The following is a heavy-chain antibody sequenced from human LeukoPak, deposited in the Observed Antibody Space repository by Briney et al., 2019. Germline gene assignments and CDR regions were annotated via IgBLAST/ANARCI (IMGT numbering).Heavy chain of an antibody. J-gene: IGHJ4*02. CDR3: ARGHYYYDSSGYSMYFDY. CDR1: GGSFSGYY. CDR2: INHGGST. Sequence: PSETLSLTCAVYGGSFSGYYWSWIRQPPGKGLEWIGEINHGGSTNYNPSLKSRVTISVDTSKNQFSLKLSSVTAADTAVYYCARGHYYYDSSGYSMYFDYWGQGTLVTVSS. V-gene: IGHV4-34*01. D-gene: IGHD3-22*01.